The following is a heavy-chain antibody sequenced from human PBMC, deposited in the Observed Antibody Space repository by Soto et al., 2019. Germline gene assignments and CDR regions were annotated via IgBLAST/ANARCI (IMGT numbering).Heavy chain of an antibody. CDR2: IIPILGIA. CDR3: ARSYGSGSTWFDA. D-gene: IGHD3-10*01. J-gene: IGHJ5*02. CDR1: GGTFSSYT. Sequence: SSVKVSCKASGGTFSSYTISWVRQAPGQGLEWMGRIIPILGIANYAQKFQGRVTITADKSTSTAYMELSSLRSEDTAVYYCARSYGSGSTWFDAWGQGTLVTVSS. V-gene: IGHV1-69*02.